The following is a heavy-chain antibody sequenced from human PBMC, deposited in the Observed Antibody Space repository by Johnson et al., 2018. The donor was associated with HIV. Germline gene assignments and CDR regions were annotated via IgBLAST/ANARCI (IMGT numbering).Heavy chain of an antibody. CDR2: IYSGGST. V-gene: IGHV3-66*01. CDR1: GFTVSSNY. D-gene: IGHD3-22*01. Sequence: VQLVESGGGLVQPGGSLRLSCTASGFTVSSNYMSWVRQAPGKGLEWVSVIYSGGSTYYADSVKGRFTIPRDNSKNTLYFQMNSLRAEDTAVYYCARKKLQYYDSSGYYDHAFDVWGQGTMVTVSS. J-gene: IGHJ3*01. CDR3: ARKKLQYYDSSGYYDHAFDV.